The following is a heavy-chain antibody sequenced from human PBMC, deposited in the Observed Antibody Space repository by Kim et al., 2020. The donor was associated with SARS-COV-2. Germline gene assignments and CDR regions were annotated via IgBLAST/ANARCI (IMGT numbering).Heavy chain of an antibody. D-gene: IGHD3-3*01. J-gene: IGHJ4*02. V-gene: IGHV3-48*03. Sequence: DSVQGRFTLSRDNAKNSLYLQMNGLGAEDTAVYYCAREERGITIITRSFDYWGQGTLVTVSS. CDR3: AREERGITIITRSFDY.